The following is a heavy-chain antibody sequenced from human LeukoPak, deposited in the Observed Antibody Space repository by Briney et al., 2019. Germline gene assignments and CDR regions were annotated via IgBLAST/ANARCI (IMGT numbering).Heavy chain of an antibody. Sequence: SQTLSLTCTVSGGSISSGGYYWSWIRKHPGKGLEWIGYIYYSGSTYYNPSLKSRVTISVDTSKNQFSLKLSSVTAADTAVYYCARAQKVGIFGVAYAYMDVWGKGTTVSVSS. CDR1: GGSISSGGYY. D-gene: IGHD3-3*01. V-gene: IGHV4-31*03. CDR3: ARAQKVGIFGVAYAYMDV. CDR2: IYYSGST. J-gene: IGHJ6*03.